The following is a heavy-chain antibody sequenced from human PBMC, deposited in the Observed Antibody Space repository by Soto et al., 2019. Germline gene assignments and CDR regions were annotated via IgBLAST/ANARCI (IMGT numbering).Heavy chain of an antibody. CDR3: STLVVPGDPLTY. CDR2: IKTDGSIT. Sequence: EVQLVESGGGLVQPGGSLRLSCTASRFAFSRYWMNWVGKAPGKGLVWVSRIKTDGSITQYADSVKGRFTISRDNAKNTLYLQMSSLTVEDTAVYYCSTLVVPGDPLTYWGLGTLVTVSS. CDR1: RFAFSRYW. D-gene: IGHD2-2*01. J-gene: IGHJ1*01. V-gene: IGHV3-74*01.